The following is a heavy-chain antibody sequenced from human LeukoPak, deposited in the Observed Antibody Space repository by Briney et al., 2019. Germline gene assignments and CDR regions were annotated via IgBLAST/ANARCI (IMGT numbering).Heavy chain of an antibody. CDR3: ARGGGYCSSTSCYFRWFDP. J-gene: IGHJ5*02. Sequence: SETLSLTCTVSGGSISSGGYYWSWIRQHPGKGLEWIGYIYYSGSTCYNPSLKSRVTISVDTSKNQFSLKLSSVTDADTAVYYCARGGGYCSSTSCYFRWFDPWGQGTLVTVSS. CDR1: GGSISSGGYY. D-gene: IGHD2-2*01. V-gene: IGHV4-31*03. CDR2: IYYSGST.